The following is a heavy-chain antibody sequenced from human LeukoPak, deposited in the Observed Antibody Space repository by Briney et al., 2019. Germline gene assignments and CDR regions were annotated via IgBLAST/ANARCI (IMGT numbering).Heavy chain of an antibody. V-gene: IGHV3-23*01. CDR3: AKDGGLWVSAHWGDS. J-gene: IGHJ4*02. CDR1: GFTFSSYS. CDR2: ITTSDGNT. Sequence: PPGGSLRLSCAASGFTFSSYSMNWVRQAPGKGLEWVSTITTSDGNTYYADSVKGRFTVSRDNSKNTLFLQMNSLRAEDTAVYYCAKDGGLWVSAHWGDSWGRGTLVTVSS. D-gene: IGHD7-27*01.